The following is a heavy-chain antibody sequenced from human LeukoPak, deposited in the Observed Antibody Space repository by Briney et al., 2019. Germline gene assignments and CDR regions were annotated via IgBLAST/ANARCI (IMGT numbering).Heavy chain of an antibody. CDR1: GGSISSGDYY. J-gene: IGHJ4*02. Sequence: PSETLSLTCTVSGGSISSGDYYWSWIRQPPGKGLEWIAYMYYSGSTYYNPSLKSRVTISVDTSKNQFSLKLSSVTAADTAVYYCASSPRDDYSNPFDYWGQGTLVTVSS. V-gene: IGHV4-30-4*01. CDR3: ASSPRDDYSNPFDY. CDR2: MYYSGST. D-gene: IGHD4-11*01.